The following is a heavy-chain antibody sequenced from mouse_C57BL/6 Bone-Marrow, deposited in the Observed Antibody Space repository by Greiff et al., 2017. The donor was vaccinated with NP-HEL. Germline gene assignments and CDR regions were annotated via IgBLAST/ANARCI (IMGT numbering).Heavy chain of an antibody. D-gene: IGHD2-12*01. CDR2: ISSGSSTI. J-gene: IGHJ4*01. Sequence: VQLKESGGGLVKPGGSLKLSCAASGFTFSDYGMHWVRQAPEKGLEWVAYISSGSSTIYYADTVKGRFTISRDNAKNTLFLQMTSLRSEDTAMYYCARVYDSYAMDYWGQGTSVTVSS. V-gene: IGHV5-17*01. CDR3: ARVYDSYAMDY. CDR1: GFTFSDYG.